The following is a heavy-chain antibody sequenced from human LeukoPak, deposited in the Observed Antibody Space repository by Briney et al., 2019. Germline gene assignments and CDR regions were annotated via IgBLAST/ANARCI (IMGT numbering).Heavy chain of an antibody. V-gene: IGHV3-66*01. CDR1: EFSVGSNY. CDR2: IYSGGST. J-gene: IGHJ6*03. Sequence: AGTLTLSCAAPEFSVGSNYMTWVRQAPGKGLEWVSLIYSGGSTYYADSVKGRFTISRDNSKNTLYLQMNSLRAEDTAVYYCAKSRRGYSYGPNYYYYMGIWGKGTTVTFSS. CDR3: AKSRRGYSYGPNYYYYMGI. D-gene: IGHD5-18*01.